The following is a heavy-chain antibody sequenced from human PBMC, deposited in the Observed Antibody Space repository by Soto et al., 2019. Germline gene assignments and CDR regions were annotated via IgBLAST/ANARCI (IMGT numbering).Heavy chain of an antibody. J-gene: IGHJ4*02. CDR1: GFTFSDAA. V-gene: IGHV3-73*01. CDR3: TRHSVDY. CDR2: IRAKAYSYAT. Sequence: EVQLVESGGGLVQPGGSLKLSCAASGFTFSDAALHWVRQASGKGLEWVGRIRAKAYSYATAYAASVKGRFTISRDDSKNTAYLQMNSLNTEDTAVYYCTRHSVDYWGQGTLVTVSS.